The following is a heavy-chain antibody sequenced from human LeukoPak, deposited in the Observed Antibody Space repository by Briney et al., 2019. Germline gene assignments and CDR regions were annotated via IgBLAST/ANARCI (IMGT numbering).Heavy chain of an antibody. CDR1: GFIFNNYG. V-gene: IGHV3-23*01. J-gene: IGHJ4*02. CDR2: ISNDGGGT. Sequence: GGSLRLSCAASGFIFNNYGLIWVRQAPGKGLEWVSAISNDGGGTNYADSVKGRFIISRDTSKNTVYLQVNSLRVEDTAVYFCAKRGIVIRAVIIIGFHKEAYYFDYWCQGILVTVSS. CDR3: AKRGIVIRAVIIIGFHKEAYYFDY. D-gene: IGHD3-10*01.